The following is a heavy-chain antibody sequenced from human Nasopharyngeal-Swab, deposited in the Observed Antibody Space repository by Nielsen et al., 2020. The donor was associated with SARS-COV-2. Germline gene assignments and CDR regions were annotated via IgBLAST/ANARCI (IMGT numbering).Heavy chain of an antibody. CDR2: ISYDGNNK. V-gene: IGHV3-30*03. CDR3: ARDLLLRYSYGMDV. J-gene: IGHJ6*02. CDR1: GFTFSTYG. D-gene: IGHD3-9*01. Sequence: GGSLRLSCAASGFTFSTYGMHWVRQAPGKGLEWLAVISYDGNNKYYADSVKGRFTISRDNSKNTLYLQMNSLRAEDTAVYYCARDLLLRYSYGMDVWGQGTTVTVSS.